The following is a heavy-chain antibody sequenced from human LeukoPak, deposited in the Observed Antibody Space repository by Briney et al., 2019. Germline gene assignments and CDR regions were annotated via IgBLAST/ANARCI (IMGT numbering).Heavy chain of an antibody. Sequence: ASVKVSCKASGGTFSSYAISWVRQAPGQGLEWMGGIIPIFGTANYAQKFQGRVTITADESTSTAYMELSSLRSEDTAVYYCARGGGGYSYGNYYYYHDMDVWGKGTTVTVSS. V-gene: IGHV1-69*13. D-gene: IGHD5-18*01. CDR3: ARGGGGYSYGNYYYYHDMDV. CDR1: GGTFSSYA. CDR2: IIPIFGTA. J-gene: IGHJ6*03.